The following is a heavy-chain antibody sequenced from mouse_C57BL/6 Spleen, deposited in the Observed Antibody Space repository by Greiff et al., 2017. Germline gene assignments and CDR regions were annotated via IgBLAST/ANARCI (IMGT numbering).Heavy chain of an antibody. V-gene: IGHV1-66*01. Sequence: QVQLQQSGPELVKPGASVKISCKASGYSFTSYYIHWVKQRPGQGLEWIGWIYPGSGKTKYNEKFKGKATLTADTSSSTAYMQLSSLTSEDSAVYYCARHYYGSSYGYFDVWGTGTTVTVSS. J-gene: IGHJ1*03. CDR1: GYSFTSYY. CDR3: ARHYYGSSYGYFDV. D-gene: IGHD1-1*01. CDR2: IYPGSGKT.